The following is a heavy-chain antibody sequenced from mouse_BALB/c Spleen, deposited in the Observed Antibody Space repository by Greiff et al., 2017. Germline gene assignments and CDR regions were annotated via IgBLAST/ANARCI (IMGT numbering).Heavy chain of an antibody. Sequence: DVMLVESGGGLVQPGGSLKLSCAASGFTFSSYTMSWVRQTPEKRLEWVAYISNGGGSTYYPDTVKGRFTISRDNAKNTLYLQMSSLKSEDTAMYYCARQDYRYPLAYWGQGTLVTVSA. J-gene: IGHJ3*01. V-gene: IGHV5-12-2*01. CDR1: GFTFSSYT. D-gene: IGHD2-14*01. CDR2: ISNGGGST. CDR3: ARQDYRYPLAY.